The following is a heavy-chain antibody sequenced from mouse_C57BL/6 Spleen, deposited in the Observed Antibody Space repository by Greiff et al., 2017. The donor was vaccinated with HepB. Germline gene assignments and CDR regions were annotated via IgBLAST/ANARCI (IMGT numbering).Heavy chain of an antibody. CDR3: ARGGGNLPYFDV. V-gene: IGHV1-82*01. CDR1: GYAFSSSW. CDR2: IYPGDGDT. Sequence: QVQLQQSGPELVKPGASVKISCKASGYAFSSSWMNWVKQRPGKGLEWIGRIYPGDGDTNYNGKFKGKATLTADKSSSTAYMQLSSLTSEDSAVYFCARGGGNLPYFDVWGTGTTVTVSS. J-gene: IGHJ1*03. D-gene: IGHD2-1*01.